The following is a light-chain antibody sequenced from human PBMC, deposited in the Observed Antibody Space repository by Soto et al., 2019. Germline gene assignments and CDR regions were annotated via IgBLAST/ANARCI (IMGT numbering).Light chain of an antibody. CDR3: QSYDSSLSGFYV. CDR2: ANN. J-gene: IGLJ1*01. CDR1: SSNIGAGYD. Sequence: QSVLTQPPSVSGAPGQRVTISCTGSSSNIGAGYDVHWYQQLPGRAPKLLIYANNNRPSGVPDRFSGSRSGSSASLAINGLQAEDVADYSCQSYDSSLSGFYVFGTGTKVTVL. V-gene: IGLV1-40*01.